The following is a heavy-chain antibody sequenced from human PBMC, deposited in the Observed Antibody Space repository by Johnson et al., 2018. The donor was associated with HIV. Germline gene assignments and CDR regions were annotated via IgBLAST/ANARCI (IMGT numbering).Heavy chain of an antibody. CDR3: ARDLVVGDHSTPLSHAFDI. Sequence: QVQLVESGGGLVKPGESLRLSCAASGFTFANYGMHWVRQAPGKGLEWVAFTAHDESITHYADSVKGRFTMSSDNSKNTLYLQMNSLTAEDTAVYYCARDLVVGDHSTPLSHAFDIWGQGTMVTVSS. V-gene: IGHV3-33*05. D-gene: IGHD1-26*01. J-gene: IGHJ3*02. CDR1: GFTFANYG. CDR2: TAHDESIT.